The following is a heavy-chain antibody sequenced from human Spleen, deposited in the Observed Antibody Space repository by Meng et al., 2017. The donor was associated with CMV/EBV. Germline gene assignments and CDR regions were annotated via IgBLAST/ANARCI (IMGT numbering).Heavy chain of an antibody. D-gene: IGHD2-21*02. CDR1: GFTFEDFA. J-gene: IGHJ6*02. V-gene: IGHV3-9*01. Sequence: SLRLSCAASGFTFEDFAMHWVRQTPGEGLEWLSGMSGNTGFIGYADSVKGRFTISRDNAKKTLSLQMDTLRTEDTALYYCVKGGGERVTFDAMDVWGQGTTVTVSS. CDR3: VKGGGERVTFDAMDV. CDR2: MSGNTGFI.